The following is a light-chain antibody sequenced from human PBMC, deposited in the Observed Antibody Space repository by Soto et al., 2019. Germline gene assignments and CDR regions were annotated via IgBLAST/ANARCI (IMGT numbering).Light chain of an antibody. V-gene: IGKV3-15*01. J-gene: IGKJ1*01. Sequence: EIVMTQSPATLSLSPGERATLSCRASQSVSTNLAWYQQKPGQAPRLLIYNALTRATGIPARFSGSESWTEFTLTISSLQSEDFVFYYCQQCNNWPRTFGQGTKVDIK. CDR3: QQCNNWPRT. CDR1: QSVSTN. CDR2: NAL.